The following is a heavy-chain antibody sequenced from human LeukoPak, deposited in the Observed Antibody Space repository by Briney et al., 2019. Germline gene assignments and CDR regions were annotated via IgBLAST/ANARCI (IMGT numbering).Heavy chain of an antibody. D-gene: IGHD4-17*01. V-gene: IGHV1-2*02. Sequence: ASVTVSCTASGYTFTGYYMRWVRQAPGQGLEWMGWINPNSGGTNYAQKFQGRVTMTRDTSISTAYMELSRLRSDDTAVYYCARGVGTTVTTSGNWFDPWGQGTLVTASS. J-gene: IGHJ5*02. CDR2: INPNSGGT. CDR1: GYTFTGYY. CDR3: ARGVGTTVTTSGNWFDP.